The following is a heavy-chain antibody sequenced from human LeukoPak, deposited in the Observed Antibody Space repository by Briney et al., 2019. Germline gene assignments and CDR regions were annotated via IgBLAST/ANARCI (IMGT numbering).Heavy chain of an antibody. CDR3: ARDRWNTYYYGSGSYDY. D-gene: IGHD3-10*01. V-gene: IGHV4-39*07. CDR2: IYYSGST. Sequence: PSETLSLTCTVSGGSISSSSYYWGWIRQPPGKGLEWIGSIYYSGSTYYNPSLKSRVTISVDTSKNQFSLKLSSVTAADTAVYCCARDRWNTYYYGSGSYDYWGQGTLVTVSS. CDR1: GGSISSSSYY. J-gene: IGHJ4*02.